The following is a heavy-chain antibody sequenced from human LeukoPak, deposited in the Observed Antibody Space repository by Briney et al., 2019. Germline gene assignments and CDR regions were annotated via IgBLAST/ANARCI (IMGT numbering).Heavy chain of an antibody. Sequence: PGGSLRLSCAASGFTFSSYAMHWVRQAPGKGLEYVSAISSNGGSTYYANSVKGRFTISRDNSKNTLYLQMGSLRAEDMAVYYCARDGGGAYYYDSSGYYYWRSGYFDYWGQGTLVTVSS. CDR2: ISSNGGST. D-gene: IGHD3-22*01. CDR1: GFTFSSYA. CDR3: ARDGGGAYYYDSSGYYYWRSGYFDY. V-gene: IGHV3-64*01. J-gene: IGHJ4*02.